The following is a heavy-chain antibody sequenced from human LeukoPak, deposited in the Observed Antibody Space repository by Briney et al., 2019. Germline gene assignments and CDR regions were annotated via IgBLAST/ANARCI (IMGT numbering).Heavy chain of an antibody. D-gene: IGHD1-26*01. CDR3: EKDLWELISRFDY. J-gene: IGHJ4*02. CDR2: ISYDGSNK. Sequence: GRSLRLSCAASGFTFSSYGMHWVRQAPGKGLEWVAVISYDGSNKYYAYSVKGRLTISRDNSQNTLYLQMNSLTAEDTAVYYCEKDLWELISRFDYWGQGTLVTVSS. V-gene: IGHV3-30*18. CDR1: GFTFSSYG.